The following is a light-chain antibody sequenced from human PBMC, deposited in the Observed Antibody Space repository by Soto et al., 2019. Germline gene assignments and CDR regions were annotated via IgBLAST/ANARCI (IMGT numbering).Light chain of an antibody. J-gene: IGKJ5*01. CDR2: GAS. CDR1: QSINSD. Sequence: EIVMTQSPATLSVSPGETTRLSCRAGQSINSDVAWYQHKVGQTPRRLIHGASTRATGIAARFSGSGSGTEFTLTISSLQPEDFAVYYCQQRSNWPDAFGQGTRLEI. CDR3: QQRSNWPDA. V-gene: IGKV3D-15*01.